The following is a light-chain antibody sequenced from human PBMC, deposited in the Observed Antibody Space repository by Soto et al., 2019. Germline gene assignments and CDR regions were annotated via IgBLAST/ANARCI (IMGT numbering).Light chain of an antibody. Sequence: ESVLTQSPGTLSLSPQERATLSCRASQSVSSSYVAWYQQKHGQAPRLLIYGASSRATGIPDRFSGSGSGTDFTLTTSRLEPEDFAVYYCQQYGSSPPLTFGGGTNVDIK. J-gene: IGKJ4*01. CDR2: GAS. V-gene: IGKV3-20*01. CDR3: QQYGSSPPLT. CDR1: QSVSSSY.